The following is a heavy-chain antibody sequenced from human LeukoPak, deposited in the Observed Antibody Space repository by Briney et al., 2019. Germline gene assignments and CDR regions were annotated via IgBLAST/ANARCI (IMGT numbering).Heavy chain of an antibody. CDR3: TTRGIVVVPAAGSREYYFDY. CDR1: GFTFSNAW. J-gene: IGHJ4*02. V-gene: IGHV3-15*01. CDR2: IKSKTDGGTT. D-gene: IGHD2-2*01. Sequence: GGSLRLSCAASGFTFSNAWMSWVRQAPGKGLEWVGRIKSKTDGGTTDYAAPVKGRFTISRDDSKNTLYLQMNSLKTEDTAVYYCTTRGIVVVPAAGSREYYFDYWGQGTLVTVSS.